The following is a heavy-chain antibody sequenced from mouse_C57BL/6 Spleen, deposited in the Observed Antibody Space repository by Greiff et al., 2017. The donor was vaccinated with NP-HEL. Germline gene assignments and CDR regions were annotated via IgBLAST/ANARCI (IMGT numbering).Heavy chain of an antibody. CDR3: ARMVPDYAMDY. Sequence: DVKLVESGGDLVKPGGSLKLSCAASGFTFSSYGMSWVRQTPDKRLEWVATISSGGSYTYYPDSVKGRFTISRDNAKNTLYLQMSSLKSEDTAMYYCARMVPDYAMDYWGQGTSVTVSS. V-gene: IGHV5-6*02. CDR1: GFTFSSYG. CDR2: ISSGGSYT. J-gene: IGHJ4*01. D-gene: IGHD2-3*01.